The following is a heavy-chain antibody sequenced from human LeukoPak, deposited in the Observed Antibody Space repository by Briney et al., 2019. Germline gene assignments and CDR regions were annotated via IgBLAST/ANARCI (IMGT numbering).Heavy chain of an antibody. CDR1: GASISSYY. Sequence: SETLSLTCTVSGASISSYYWSRIWQPPGKGLEWIGYIYYSGSTNYNPSLESRVTISVDTSKNQFSLKLSSVTAADTAVYYCATNSGNYLDLWGRGTLVTVSS. J-gene: IGHJ2*01. D-gene: IGHD1-26*01. CDR3: ATNSGNYLDL. V-gene: IGHV4-59*01. CDR2: IYYSGST.